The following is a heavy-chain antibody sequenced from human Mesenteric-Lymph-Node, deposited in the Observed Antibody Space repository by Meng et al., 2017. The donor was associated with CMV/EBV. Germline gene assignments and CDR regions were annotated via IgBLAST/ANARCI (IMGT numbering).Heavy chain of an antibody. CDR3: ASQFNSGSLMNPFDI. CDR2: IYPDDSIT. CDR1: GYSFATYW. V-gene: IGHV5-51*01. J-gene: IGHJ3*02. Sequence: GGSLRLSCQGSGYSFATYWIGWVRQMPGKGLEWMGIIYPDDSITKYSPSFQGQVTISADRSISTAYLQWSSLKASDTAMYYCASQFNSGSLMNPFDIWGQGTMVTVSS. D-gene: IGHD1-26*01.